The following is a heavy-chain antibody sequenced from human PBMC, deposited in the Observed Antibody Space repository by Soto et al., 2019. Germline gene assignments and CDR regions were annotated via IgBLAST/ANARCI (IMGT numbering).Heavy chain of an antibody. V-gene: IGHV3-74*01. CDR3: ARGLRNYYGVDV. CDR2: IKFDGSIT. Sequence: EVQLVESGGGLVQPGGSLRLSCVASGFTFSDYWMHWVRQAPGKGLVWVSRIKFDGSITSHADSVKGRFTISRENARKAVHLQMNSLRAEGTGVYYCARGLRNYYGVDVWGQGTTVTVSS. CDR1: GFTFSDYW. J-gene: IGHJ6*02. D-gene: IGHD4-17*01.